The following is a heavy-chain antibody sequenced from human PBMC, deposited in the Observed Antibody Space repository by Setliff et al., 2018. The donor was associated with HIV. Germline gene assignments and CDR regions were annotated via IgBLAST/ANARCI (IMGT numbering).Heavy chain of an antibody. CDR2: ISAYNGNT. D-gene: IGHD3-22*01. Sequence: ASVKVSCKASGYTFTSYGISWVRQAPGQGLEWMGWISAYNGNTNYAQKLQGRVTMTTDTSTSTAYMELNNLKFEDTAVYYCARARRDSYDRGRRNHYYIDVWGKGTPVTVSS. CDR1: GYTFTSYG. J-gene: IGHJ6*03. V-gene: IGHV1-18*01. CDR3: ARARRDSYDRGRRNHYYIDV.